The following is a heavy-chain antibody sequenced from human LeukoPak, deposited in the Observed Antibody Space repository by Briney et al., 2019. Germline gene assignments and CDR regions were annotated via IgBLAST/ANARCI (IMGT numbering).Heavy chain of an antibody. J-gene: IGHJ6*03. D-gene: IGHD6-13*01. CDR1: GYSFTSYW. Sequence: GESLKISCKGSGYSFTSYWIGWVRQMPGKGLEWMGIIYPGDSDTRYSPSFQGQVTISADKSISTAYLQWSSLKASDTAMYYCARPGYSPAGAYYYYMDVWGKGTTVTVSS. CDR2: IYPGDSDT. CDR3: ARPGYSPAGAYYYYMDV. V-gene: IGHV5-51*01.